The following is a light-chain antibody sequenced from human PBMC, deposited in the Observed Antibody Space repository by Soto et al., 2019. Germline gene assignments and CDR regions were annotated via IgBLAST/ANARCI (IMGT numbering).Light chain of an antibody. CDR1: WSNIGKNT. Sequence: QSVLTQPPSASGTPGQTGTISYSGTWSNIGKNTLNWYQQVPGTAPKLLISTSNHRPSGVRGRFSGSKSGTSASLAISGLQSGDEADYFCAAWDDSLNVVAFGGGTKLTVL. J-gene: IGLJ2*01. V-gene: IGLV1-44*01. CDR2: TSN. CDR3: AAWDDSLNVVA.